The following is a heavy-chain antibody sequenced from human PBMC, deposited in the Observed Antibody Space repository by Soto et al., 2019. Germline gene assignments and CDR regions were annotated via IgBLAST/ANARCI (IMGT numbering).Heavy chain of an antibody. D-gene: IGHD3-3*01. Sequence: SETLSLTCTVSGGSISSYYWSWIRQPPGKGLEWIGYIYYSGSTNYNPSLKSRVTISVDTSKNQFSLKLSSVTAADTAVYYCARLSAAFWSGSNWFDPWGQGTLVTVSS. CDR1: GGSISSYY. CDR3: ARLSAAFWSGSNWFDP. V-gene: IGHV4-59*08. J-gene: IGHJ5*02. CDR2: IYYSGST.